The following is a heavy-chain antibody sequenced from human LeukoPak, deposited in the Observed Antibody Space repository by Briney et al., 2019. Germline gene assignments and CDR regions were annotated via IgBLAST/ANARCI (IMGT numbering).Heavy chain of an antibody. Sequence: SETLSLPCAVYGGSFNGYYWRWIRQPPGKGLEGLGEINYSGSTNYNPSLKSRVTISVDTSKNQFSLKLSSVTAADTAVYYCARAPDCSGGSCYWFDPWGQGTLVTVSS. CDR1: GGSFNGYY. J-gene: IGHJ5*02. D-gene: IGHD2-15*01. CDR2: INYSGST. V-gene: IGHV4-34*01. CDR3: ARAPDCSGGSCYWFDP.